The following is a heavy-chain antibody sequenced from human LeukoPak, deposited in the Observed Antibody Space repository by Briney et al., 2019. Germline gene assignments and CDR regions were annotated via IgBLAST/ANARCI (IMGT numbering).Heavy chain of an antibody. Sequence: GGSLRLSCAASGFTFGGYGMHWVRQAPGKGLVWVSRIKSDGSSTSYADSVKGRFTISRDNAKNTLYLQMNSLRAEDTAVYSCARSDWFGPWGQGTLVTVSS. CDR2: IKSDGSST. J-gene: IGHJ5*02. CDR1: GFTFGGYG. V-gene: IGHV3-74*01. CDR3: ARSDWFGP.